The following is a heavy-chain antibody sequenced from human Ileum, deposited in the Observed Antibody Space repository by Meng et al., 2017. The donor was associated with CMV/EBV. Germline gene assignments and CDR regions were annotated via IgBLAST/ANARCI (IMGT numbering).Heavy chain of an antibody. CDR2: INCRSGDT. D-gene: IGHD6-13*01. J-gene: IGHJ5*02. Sequence: ASVKVSCKASGFTLDGYYMHWLRRAPGQGLEGMGRINCRSGDTNYAQNFEGRVTMTRDTSVTTVYLALRGLTSDDTAVSYCAKGPRIIAAADYHWFDPWGPGTQVTVSS. CDR1: GFTLDGYY. CDR3: AKGPRIIAAADYHWFDP. V-gene: IGHV1-2*06.